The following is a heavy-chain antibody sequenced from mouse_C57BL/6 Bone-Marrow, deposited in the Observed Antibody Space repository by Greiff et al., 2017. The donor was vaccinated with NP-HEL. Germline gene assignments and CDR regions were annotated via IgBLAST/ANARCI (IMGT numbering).Heavy chain of an antibody. J-gene: IGHJ3*01. D-gene: IGHD2-10*01. CDR2: IDPETGGT. CDR1: GYTFTDYE. Sequence: VQLQQSGAELVRPGASVTLSCKASGYTFTDYEMHWVKQTPVHGLEWIGAIDPETGGTAYNQKFKGKAILTADKSSSTAYMELRSLTSEDSAVYYCTRVPYYESSWFSYWGQGALVTVSA. V-gene: IGHV1-15*01. CDR3: TRVPYYESSWFSY.